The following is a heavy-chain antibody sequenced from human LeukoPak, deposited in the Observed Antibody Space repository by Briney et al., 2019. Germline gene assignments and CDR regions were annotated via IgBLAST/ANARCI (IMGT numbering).Heavy chain of an antibody. CDR1: GGTFSSYA. J-gene: IGHJ4*02. Sequence: ASVKVSCKASGGTFSSYAISWVRQAPRQGLEWMGRIIPIFGTANYAQKFQGRVTITTDESTSTAYMELSSLRSEDTAVYYCARDGYSSGWIHWGQGTLVTVSS. V-gene: IGHV1-69*05. CDR2: IIPIFGTA. D-gene: IGHD6-19*01. CDR3: ARDGYSSGWIH.